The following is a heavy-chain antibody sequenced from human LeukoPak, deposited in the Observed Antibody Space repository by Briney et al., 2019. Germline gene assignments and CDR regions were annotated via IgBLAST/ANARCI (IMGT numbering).Heavy chain of an antibody. J-gene: IGHJ6*02. CDR3: ARESGSLTKVTYYGLDI. V-gene: IGHV3-66*01. Sequence: GGSLRLSCAASGFSVDYNYMTWVRQAPGRGLEWVASIDDTSTHYAASVKGRFDISRDISKNTVSLHLNNVRADDTGLYFCARESGSLTKVTYYGLDIWGPGTTVAVTS. CDR2: IDDTST. CDR1: GFSVDYNY. D-gene: IGHD3-3*01.